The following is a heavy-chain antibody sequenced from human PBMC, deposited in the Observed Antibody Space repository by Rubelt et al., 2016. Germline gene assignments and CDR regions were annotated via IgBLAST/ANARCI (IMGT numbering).Heavy chain of an antibody. CDR3: ARSPRYDFEDNWFDP. J-gene: IGHJ5*02. D-gene: IGHD3-3*01. CDR1: GYTFTSYY. Sequence: QVQLVQSGAEVKKPGASVKVSCKASGYTFTSYYMHWVRQAPGQGLEWMGIINPSGGSTSYAQKSQGRVTRTRDTSTSTVYMELSSLRPEDTAVYYCARSPRYDFEDNWFDPWGQGTLVTVSS. V-gene: IGHV1-46*01. CDR2: INPSGGST.